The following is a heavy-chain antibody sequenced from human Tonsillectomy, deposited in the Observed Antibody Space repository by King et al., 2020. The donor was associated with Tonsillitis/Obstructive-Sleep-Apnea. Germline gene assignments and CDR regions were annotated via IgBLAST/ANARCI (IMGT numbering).Heavy chain of an antibody. CDR2: ISDSGST. Sequence: QLQESGPGLVKPSQTLSLTCTVSGGSISSGGYHWSWIRQHPGKGLEWIGYISDSGSTYYNPSLKSRVTISVDTSKNQFSLKLSSVTAADTAVYFCAGAEGEWLWGDTFHIWGQGTMVTVSS. CDR1: GGSISSGGYH. CDR3: AGAEGEWLWGDTFHI. V-gene: IGHV4-31*03. J-gene: IGHJ3*02. D-gene: IGHD3-10*01.